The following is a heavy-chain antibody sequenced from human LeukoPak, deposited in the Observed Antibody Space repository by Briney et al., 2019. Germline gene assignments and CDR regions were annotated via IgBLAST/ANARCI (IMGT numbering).Heavy chain of an antibody. V-gene: IGHV1-18*01. Sequence: ASVKVSCKASGYTFTSYGIIWVRQAPGQGLEWMGWISAYNGNTNYAQKLQGRVTMTTDTSTSTAYMELRSLRSDDTAVYYCARAILTYYYDSSGYLPFDYWGQGTLVTVSS. CDR1: GYTFTSYG. CDR2: ISAYNGNT. CDR3: ARAILTYYYDSSGYLPFDY. D-gene: IGHD3-22*01. J-gene: IGHJ4*02.